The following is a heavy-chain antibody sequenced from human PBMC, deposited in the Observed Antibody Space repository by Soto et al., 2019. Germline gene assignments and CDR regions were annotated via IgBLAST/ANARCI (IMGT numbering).Heavy chain of an antibody. Sequence: PGESLKISCKGSGYSFTSYWIGWVRQMPGKVLEWMGIIYPGDSDTRYSPSFQGQVTISADKSISTAYLQWSSLKASDTAMYYCARGGHSSGYPNWFDPWGQGTLVNVSS. J-gene: IGHJ5*02. CDR3: ARGGHSSGYPNWFDP. CDR2: IYPGDSDT. V-gene: IGHV5-51*01. D-gene: IGHD3-22*01. CDR1: GYSFTSYW.